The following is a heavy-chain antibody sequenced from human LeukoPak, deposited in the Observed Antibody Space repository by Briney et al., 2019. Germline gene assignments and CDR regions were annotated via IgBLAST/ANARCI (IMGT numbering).Heavy chain of an antibody. CDR1: GFTFSSYA. CDR2: VSGSAGST. J-gene: IGHJ4*02. Sequence: GGSLRLSCAASGFTFSSYAMSWVRQAPGKGLEWVSPVSGSAGSTYYADSVKGRFTVSRDNSKNTLYLQMNSLRAEDTAVYYCAKSPPVAAKGWYFDYWGQGALVTVSS. V-gene: IGHV3-23*01. CDR3: AKSPPVAAKGWYFDY. D-gene: IGHD6-19*01.